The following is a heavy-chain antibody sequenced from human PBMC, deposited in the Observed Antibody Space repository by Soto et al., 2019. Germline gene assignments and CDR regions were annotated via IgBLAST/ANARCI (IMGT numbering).Heavy chain of an antibody. Sequence: QVQLVQSGAEVKKPGSSVKVSCKASGGTFSSYAISWVRQAPGQGLEWMGGIIPIFGTANYAQKFQGRVTITADESTSTAYMELSSLRSEDMAVYYCAISLWVYAIYYYGMDVWGQGTTVTVSS. CDR1: GGTFSSYA. V-gene: IGHV1-69*01. J-gene: IGHJ6*02. CDR3: AISLWVYAIYYYGMDV. D-gene: IGHD2-8*01. CDR2: IIPIFGTA.